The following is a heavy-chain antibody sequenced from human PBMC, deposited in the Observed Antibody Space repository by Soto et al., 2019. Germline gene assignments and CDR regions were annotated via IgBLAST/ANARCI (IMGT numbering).Heavy chain of an antibody. J-gene: IGHJ4*02. CDR1: GYTFTGYG. Sequence: GGSVKVSCKASGYTFTGYGISWVRQAPGQGLEWMGWISAYNGNTNYAQKLQGRVTMTTDTSPSTAYMELRSLRSDDPAVYYCARGPGKWPDYWGQGTLVTVSS. CDR3: ARGPGKWPDY. V-gene: IGHV1-18*04. CDR2: ISAYNGNT. D-gene: IGHD5-12*01.